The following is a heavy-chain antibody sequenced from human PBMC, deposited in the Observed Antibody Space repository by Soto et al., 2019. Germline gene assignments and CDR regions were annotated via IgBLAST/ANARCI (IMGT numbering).Heavy chain of an antibody. CDR1: GYTFTSYA. J-gene: IGHJ5*02. CDR2: INAGNGNT. D-gene: IGHD5-18*01. Sequence: ASVKVSCKASGYTFTSYAVHWVRQAPGQRLEWMGWINAGNGNTKYSQKFQGRVTITRDTSASTAYMELSSLRSEDTAVYYCARDVNTAMAHNWFDPWGQGTLVTVSS. CDR3: ARDVNTAMAHNWFDP. V-gene: IGHV1-3*01.